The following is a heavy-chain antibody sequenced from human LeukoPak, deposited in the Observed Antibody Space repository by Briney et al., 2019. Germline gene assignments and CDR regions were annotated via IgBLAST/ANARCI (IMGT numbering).Heavy chain of an antibody. CDR2: IYYSGST. J-gene: IGHJ6*02. CDR1: GGSISSYY. Sequence: PSETLSLTCTVSGGSISSYYWSWIRQPPGKGLEWIGYIYYSGSTNYNPSLKSRVTISVDTSKNQFSLKLSSVTAADTAVYYCARVTLVAATHYYYGMDVWGQGTTVTVSS. V-gene: IGHV4-59*01. D-gene: IGHD2-15*01. CDR3: ARVTLVAATHYYYGMDV.